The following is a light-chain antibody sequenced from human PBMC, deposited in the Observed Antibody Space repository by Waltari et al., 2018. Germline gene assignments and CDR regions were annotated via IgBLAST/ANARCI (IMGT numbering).Light chain of an antibody. CDR2: AAS. CDR1: QGISSY. CDR3: QQSYSTPLT. Sequence: AIRMTQSPSSLSASTGDRVTITCRASQGISSYLAWYQQKPGKAPKLLIYAASTLQSGVPSRFSGSGSGTDFTLTINNLQPEDFATYSCQQSYSTPLTFGGGTRVEIK. V-gene: IGKV1-8*01. J-gene: IGKJ4*01.